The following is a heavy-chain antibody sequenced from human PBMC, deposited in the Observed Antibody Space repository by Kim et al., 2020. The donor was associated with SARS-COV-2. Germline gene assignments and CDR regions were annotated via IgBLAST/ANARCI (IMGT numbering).Heavy chain of an antibody. J-gene: IGHJ2*01. V-gene: IGHV3-15*01. CDR1: GFTFSNAW. CDR3: TTGAVLRYFDWLSPDWYFDL. Sequence: GGSLRLSCAASGFTFSNAWMSWVRQAPGKGLEWVGRIKSKTDGGTTDYAAPVKGRFTISRDDSKNTLYLQMNSLKTEDTAVYYCTTGAVLRYFDWLSPDWYFDLWGRGTLVTVSS. CDR2: IKSKTDGGTT. D-gene: IGHD3-9*01.